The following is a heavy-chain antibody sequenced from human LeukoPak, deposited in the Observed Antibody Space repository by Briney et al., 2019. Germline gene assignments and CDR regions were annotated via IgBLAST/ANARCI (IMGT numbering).Heavy chain of an antibody. CDR1: GFTFSSYW. Sequence: GGSLRLSCAASGFTFSSYWMSWVRQAPGKGLEWVANIKQDGSEKYYVDSVKGRFTISRDNAKNSLYLQVNSLRAEDTAVYYCAREEWNSSSINDAFDIWGQGTMVTVSS. CDR2: IKQDGSEK. J-gene: IGHJ3*02. D-gene: IGHD6-13*01. CDR3: AREEWNSSSINDAFDI. V-gene: IGHV3-7*01.